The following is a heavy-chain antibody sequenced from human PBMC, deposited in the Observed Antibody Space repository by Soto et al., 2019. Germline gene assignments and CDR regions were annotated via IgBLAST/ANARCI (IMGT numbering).Heavy chain of an antibody. CDR3: ARPELLWFGASYGMDV. CDR2: IYYSGST. Sequence: QLQLQESGPGLVKPSETLSLTCTVSGGSISSSSYYWGWIRQPPGKGLEWIGSIYYSGSTYYNPSLKSRVTISVDTSKHQFSLKLSSVTAADTAVYYCARPELLWFGASYGMDVWGQGTTVTVSS. J-gene: IGHJ6*02. CDR1: GGSISSSSYY. V-gene: IGHV4-39*01. D-gene: IGHD3-10*01.